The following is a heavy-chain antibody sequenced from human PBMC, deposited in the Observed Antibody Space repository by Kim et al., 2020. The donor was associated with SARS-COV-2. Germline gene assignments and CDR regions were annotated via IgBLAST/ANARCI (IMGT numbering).Heavy chain of an antibody. D-gene: IGHD3-3*01. CDR1: GGSISSSSYY. V-gene: IGHV4-39*01. CDR2: IYYSGST. CDR3: ARRSSLMVDDFWSGYYLGQQKGDVDV. Sequence: SETLSLTCTVSGGSISSSSYYWGWIRQPPGKGLEWIGSIYYSGSTYYNPSLKSRVTISVDTSKNQFSLKLSSVTAADTAVYYCARRSSLMVDDFWSGYYLGQQKGDVDVWGQGTTVTVSS. J-gene: IGHJ6*02.